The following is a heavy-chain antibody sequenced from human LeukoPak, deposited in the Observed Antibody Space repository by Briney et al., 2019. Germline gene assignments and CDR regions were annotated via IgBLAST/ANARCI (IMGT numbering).Heavy chain of an antibody. CDR3: ARGYSSGWDYFDH. V-gene: IGHV4-59*01. Sequence: PSETLSLTCAVSGVSISSYYWSWLRQPPGKGLEWIGYIYYSGSTNYNPSLKSRVTISVDTSKNQFSLKLSSVTAADTAVYYCARGYSSGWDYFDHWGQGTLVTVSS. CDR2: IYYSGST. D-gene: IGHD6-19*01. CDR1: GVSISSYY. J-gene: IGHJ4*02.